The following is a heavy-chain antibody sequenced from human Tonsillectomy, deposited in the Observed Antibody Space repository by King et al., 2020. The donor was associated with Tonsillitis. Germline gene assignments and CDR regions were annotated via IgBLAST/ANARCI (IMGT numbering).Heavy chain of an antibody. V-gene: IGHV3-73*02. CDR1: GFTFSGST. CDR3: SLTKPGYSGGWY. D-gene: IGHD6-19*01. Sequence: VQLVESGGGLVQPGGSLKLSCTASGFTFSGSTMLWVRQASGKGLEWVCRIRSKANSYATAYAASVKGRFTLSRDDSKNTAYLQMNSLKTEDTAVYYCSLTKPGYSGGWYWGQGTLVTVSS. J-gene: IGHJ4*02. CDR2: IRSKANSYAT.